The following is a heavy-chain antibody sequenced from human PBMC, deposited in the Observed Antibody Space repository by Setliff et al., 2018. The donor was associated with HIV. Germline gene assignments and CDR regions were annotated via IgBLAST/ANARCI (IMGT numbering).Heavy chain of an antibody. CDR3: ARCPSPPYCTSTTCYVDYYYMDV. D-gene: IGHD2-2*01. J-gene: IGHJ6*03. V-gene: IGHV4-59*01. CDR1: GDSITSYY. CDR2: IYYSGDT. Sequence: KTSETLSLTCNVSGDSITSYYWIWIRQSPGKGLEWTGYIYYSGDTNYNPSLKSRVTMSVDTSKNQFSLKLSSVTAADTAVYYCARCPSPPYCTSTTCYVDYYYMDVWGKGTTVTVSS.